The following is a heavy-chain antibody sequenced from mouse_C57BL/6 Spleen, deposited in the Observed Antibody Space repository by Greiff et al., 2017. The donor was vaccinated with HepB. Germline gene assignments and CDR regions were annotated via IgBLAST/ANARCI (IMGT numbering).Heavy chain of an antibody. CDR1: GYTFTSYW. V-gene: IGHV1-52*01. Sequence: VQLQQSGAELAKPGASVKLSCKASGYTFTSYWMHWVKQRPIQGLEWIGNIDPSDSETHYNQKFKDKATLTVDKSSSTAYMQLSSLTSEDSAVYYCARDYGYDAYYFDYWGQGTTLTVSS. J-gene: IGHJ2*01. D-gene: IGHD2-2*01. CDR3: ARDYGYDAYYFDY. CDR2: IDPSDSET.